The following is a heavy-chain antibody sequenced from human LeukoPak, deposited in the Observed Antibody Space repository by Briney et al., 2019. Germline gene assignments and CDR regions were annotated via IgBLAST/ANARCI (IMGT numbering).Heavy chain of an antibody. CDR2: IHSTSSPI. CDR1: GFTFSSFS. D-gene: IGHD6-13*01. CDR3: GRGGSTGSWFNY. V-gene: IGHV3-48*01. Sequence: GGSLRLSCAASGFTFSSFSMTWVRQAPGKGLEWISYIHSTSSPIYYADSAKGRFTVSRDSAKNSLYLQMNSLTAEDTAVYYCGRGGSTGSWFNYWGQGTLVTVSS. J-gene: IGHJ4*02.